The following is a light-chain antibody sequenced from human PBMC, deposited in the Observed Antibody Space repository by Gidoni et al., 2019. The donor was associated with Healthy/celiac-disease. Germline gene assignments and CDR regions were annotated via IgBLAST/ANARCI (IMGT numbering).Light chain of an antibody. Sequence: DIKMTESQSSLSASVGDRVTITCQACQDMNNYLNWYQQKPGKAPKLLIYDAYNMETGVPSRFSGRGSGTDFTFTISSLQPEDIATYYCQQYDNLPSLTFGGGTKVEIK. J-gene: IGKJ4*01. V-gene: IGKV1-33*01. CDR3: QQYDNLPSLT. CDR1: QDMNNY. CDR2: DAY.